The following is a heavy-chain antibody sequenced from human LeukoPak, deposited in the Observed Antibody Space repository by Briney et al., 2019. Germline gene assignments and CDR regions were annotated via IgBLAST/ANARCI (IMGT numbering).Heavy chain of an antibody. Sequence: GGSLRLSCAASGFTFSDHYMDWVRQAPGKGPEWVARSRNKVNGYTTEHAASVKGRFTISRDDSKESLYLQMNSLKTEDTAVYYCVYSGGPNGFDIWGQGTMVTVSS. CDR1: GFTFSDHY. J-gene: IGHJ3*02. CDR3: VYSGGPNGFDI. CDR2: SRNKVNGYTT. V-gene: IGHV3-72*01. D-gene: IGHD1-26*01.